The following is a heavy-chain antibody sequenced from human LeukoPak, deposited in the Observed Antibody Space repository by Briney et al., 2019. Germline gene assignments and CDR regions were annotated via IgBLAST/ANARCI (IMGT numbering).Heavy chain of an antibody. D-gene: IGHD2/OR15-2a*01. CDR2: IYYSGST. J-gene: IGHJ4*02. V-gene: IGHV4-59*01. Sequence: PSETLSLTCTVSGGSISSYYWSWIRQPSGKGLEWIGYIYYSGSTNYNPSLKSRVTISVDTSKNQFSLKLSSVTAADTAVYYCARAVSMALFDYWGQGTLVTVSS. CDR1: GGSISSYY. CDR3: ARAVSMALFDY.